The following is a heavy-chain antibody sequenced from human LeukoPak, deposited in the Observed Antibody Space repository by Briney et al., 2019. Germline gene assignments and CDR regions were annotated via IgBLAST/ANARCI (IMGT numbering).Heavy chain of an antibody. CDR1: GFTFSSYD. D-gene: IGHD6-25*01. CDR2: ISSNGGKT. CDR3: ARDRGRYYMDV. Sequence: GGSLRLSCAASGFTFSSYDMHWVRQAPGKGLEYVSTISSNGGKTNYANSVKGRFTISRENAKNSLYLQMNSLRAGDTAVYYCARDRGRYYMDVWGKGTTVTISS. J-gene: IGHJ6*03. V-gene: IGHV3-64*01.